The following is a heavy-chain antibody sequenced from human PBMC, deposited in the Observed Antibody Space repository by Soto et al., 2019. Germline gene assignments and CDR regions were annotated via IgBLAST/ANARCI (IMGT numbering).Heavy chain of an antibody. CDR3: ARGGPFKYSSGWFLKY. CDR1: GGSFSGYY. CDR2: INHSGST. Sequence: QVQLQQWGAGLLKPSETLSLTCAVYGGSFSGYYWSWIRQPPGKGLEWIGEINHSGSTNYNPSLKSRVTISVDTSKNQFSRKLSSVTAADTAVYYRARGGPFKYSSGWFLKYWGQGTLVTVSS. V-gene: IGHV4-34*01. J-gene: IGHJ4*02. D-gene: IGHD6-19*01.